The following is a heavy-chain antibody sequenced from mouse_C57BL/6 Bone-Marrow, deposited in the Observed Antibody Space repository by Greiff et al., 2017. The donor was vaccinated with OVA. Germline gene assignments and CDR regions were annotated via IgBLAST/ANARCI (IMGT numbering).Heavy chain of an antibody. CDR2: INPNNGGT. Sequence: EVQLQQSGPELVKPGASVKISCKASGYTFTDYYMNWVKQSHGKSLEWIGDINPNNGGTSYNQKFKGKATLTVDKSSSTAYMELRSLTSEDSAVYYCARRTRDWYFDVWGTGTTVTVSS. V-gene: IGHV1-26*01. CDR3: ARRTRDWYFDV. J-gene: IGHJ1*03. CDR1: GYTFTDYY.